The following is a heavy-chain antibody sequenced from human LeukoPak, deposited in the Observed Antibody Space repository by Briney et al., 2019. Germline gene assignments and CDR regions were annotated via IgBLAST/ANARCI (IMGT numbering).Heavy chain of an antibody. CDR2: IWYDGSNE. CDR3: TRGSQSTWGFFAY. V-gene: IGHV3-33*01. J-gene: IGHJ4*02. Sequence: PGRSLRLSCAASGFTFSNYSMHWVRQAPGKGLQWVAVIWYDGSNEYYTGSVKGRFTISRDNAHNTLYLQMNSLRAEDTAVYYCTRGSQSTWGFFAYWGQGTRVTVSS. D-gene: IGHD1-1*01. CDR1: GFTFSNYS.